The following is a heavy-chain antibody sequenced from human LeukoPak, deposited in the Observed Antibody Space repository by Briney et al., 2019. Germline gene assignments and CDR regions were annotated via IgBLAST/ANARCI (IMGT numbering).Heavy chain of an antibody. V-gene: IGHV3-11*04. D-gene: IGHD2-8*02. CDR3: ARALVSYDAFDI. CDR2: ISSSGSTI. J-gene: IGHJ3*02. Sequence: PGGSLRLSCAASGFTFSDYYMSWLRQAPGKGLEWVSYISSSGSTIYYADSVKGRFTISRDNAKNSLYLQMNSLRAEDTAVYYCARALVSYDAFDIWGQGTMVTVSS. CDR1: GFTFSDYY.